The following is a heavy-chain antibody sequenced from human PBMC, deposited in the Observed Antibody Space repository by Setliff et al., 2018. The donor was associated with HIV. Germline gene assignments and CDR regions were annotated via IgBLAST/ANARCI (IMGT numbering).Heavy chain of an antibody. V-gene: IGHV3-11*04. J-gene: IGHJ3*02. CDR1: GFTFRDYY. CDR2: ISSSGITM. Sequence: LRLSCAASGFTFRDYYMSWIRQAPGKGLEWVSYISSSGITMYYADSVKGRFTISRDNAKNSLYLQMNSLRAEDTAVYYCARDHEAYHYDSRGVGDALDIWGRGTTVTVSS. D-gene: IGHD3-22*01. CDR3: ARDHEAYHYDSRGVGDALDI.